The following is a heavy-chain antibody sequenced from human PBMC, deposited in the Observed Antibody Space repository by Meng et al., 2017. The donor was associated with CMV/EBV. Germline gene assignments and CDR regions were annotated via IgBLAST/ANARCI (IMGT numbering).Heavy chain of an antibody. V-gene: IGHV4-4*07. Sequence: QGQLQESGPGLVKPSETLSRTCSVSGGFLSGFFWTWIRPPAGKGLEWIGRIYSTGGTNYNPSFESRVTISLDGSNNQFSLKLNSVTAADTAIYYCARERGDDSGYNFDSWGQGTLVTVSS. CDR1: GGFLSGFF. D-gene: IGHD3-22*01. CDR3: ARERGDDSGYNFDS. CDR2: IYSTGGT. J-gene: IGHJ4*02.